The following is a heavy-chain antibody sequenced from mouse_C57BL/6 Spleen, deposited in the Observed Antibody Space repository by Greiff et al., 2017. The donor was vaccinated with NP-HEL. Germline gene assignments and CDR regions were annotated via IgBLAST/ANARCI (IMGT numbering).Heavy chain of an antibody. D-gene: IGHD2-1*01. CDR3: ARSGNLTMDY. CDR2: IDPSDSYT. V-gene: IGHV1-69*01. CDR1: GYTFTSYW. J-gene: IGHJ4*01. Sequence: QVQLQQSGAELVMPGASVKLSCKASGYTFTSYWMHWVKQRPGQGLEWIGEIDPSDSYTNYNQKFKGKSTLTVDKSSSTAYMQLSSLTSEDSAVYYCARSGNLTMDYWGQGTSVTVSS.